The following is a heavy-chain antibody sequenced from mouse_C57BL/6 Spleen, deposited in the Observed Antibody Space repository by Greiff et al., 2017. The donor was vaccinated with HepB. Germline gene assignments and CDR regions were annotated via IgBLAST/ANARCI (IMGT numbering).Heavy chain of an antibody. D-gene: IGHD2-4*01. CDR2: IYPRSGNT. J-gene: IGHJ3*01. V-gene: IGHV1-81*01. CDR1: GYTFTSYG. Sequence: QVQLQQSGAELARPGASVKLSCKASGYTFTSYGISWVKQRTGQGLEWIGEIYPRSGNTYYNEKFKGKATLTADKSSSTAYMELRSLTSEDSAVYFCAREGYDYDEFAYWGQGTLVTVSA. CDR3: AREGYDYDEFAY.